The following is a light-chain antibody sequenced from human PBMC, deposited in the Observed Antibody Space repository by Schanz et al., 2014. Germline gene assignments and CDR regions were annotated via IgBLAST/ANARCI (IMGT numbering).Light chain of an antibody. CDR2: DAS. V-gene: IGKV1-13*02. J-gene: IGKJ4*01. CDR3: LQDGGYPLT. Sequence: AIQLTQSPSSLSASVGDRVTITCRASQGISSYLAWYQQKPGKAPKLLIYDASSLESGVPSRFSGSGSGTQFTLTINSLQPEDFATYYCLQDGGYPLTFGGGTKVEI. CDR1: QGISSY.